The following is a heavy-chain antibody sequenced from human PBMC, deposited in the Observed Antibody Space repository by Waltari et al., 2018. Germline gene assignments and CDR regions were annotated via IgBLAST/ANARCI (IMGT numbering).Heavy chain of an antibody. D-gene: IGHD3-3*01. CDR3: ARGGDDFWSGFKPPYFDY. V-gene: IGHV1-69*10. J-gene: IGHJ4*02. CDR2: IIPILGIA. Sequence: QVQLVQSGAEVKKPGSSVKVSCKASGGTFSSYAISWVRQAPGPGLEWMGGIIPILGIANYAQKFQGRVTITADKSTSTAYMELSSLRSEDTAVYYCARGGDDFWSGFKPPYFDYWGQGTLVTVSS. CDR1: GGTFSSYA.